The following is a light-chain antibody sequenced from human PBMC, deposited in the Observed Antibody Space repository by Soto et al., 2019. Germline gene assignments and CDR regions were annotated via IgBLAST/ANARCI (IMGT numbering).Light chain of an antibody. J-gene: IGKJ4*01. CDR2: ATS. CDR3: QQRSDWPPSLT. Sequence: EIVLTQSPATLSLSPGERATLSCRASQSVTKSLAWYQQTPGQAPRLLIFATSHRATDIPTRFSGSGSETDFTLTISSLEPEDFAVYYCQQRSDWPPSLTFGGGTKVEIK. CDR1: QSVTKS. V-gene: IGKV3-11*01.